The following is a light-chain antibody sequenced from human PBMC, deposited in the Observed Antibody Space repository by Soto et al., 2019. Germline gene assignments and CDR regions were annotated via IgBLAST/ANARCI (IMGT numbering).Light chain of an antibody. CDR2: DAS. CDR1: QDINTY. Sequence: DIPLTQSPSSLSASVGDRVTITCQASQDINTYLNWYQQKLGKAPKLLIYDASNLETGVPSRFSRRGSGTDFALTVSSLQPEDIASYYCQHHENLFTFGQGTRLEIK. J-gene: IGKJ5*01. CDR3: QHHENLFT. V-gene: IGKV1-33*01.